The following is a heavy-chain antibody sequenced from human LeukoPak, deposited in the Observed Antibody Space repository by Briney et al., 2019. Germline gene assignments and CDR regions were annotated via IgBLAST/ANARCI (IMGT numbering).Heavy chain of an antibody. V-gene: IGHV4-34*01. J-gene: IGHJ3*02. Sequence: SETLSLTCGVAGGSLSFYCWSWIRQPPGKGLEWIAEISQNEDSNYNMSLKSRVTISLDKSKNQVSRKLNSVTAADTGVYYCARALGAFDIWGQGTMVTVSS. CDR3: ARALGAFDI. CDR1: GGSLSFYC. CDR2: ISQNEDS.